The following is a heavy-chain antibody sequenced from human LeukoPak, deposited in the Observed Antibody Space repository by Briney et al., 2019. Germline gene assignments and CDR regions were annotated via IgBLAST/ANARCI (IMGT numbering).Heavy chain of an antibody. CDR3: ARMMYYYDSSGYFDY. V-gene: IGHV4-59*11. CDR1: GGSISSHY. CDR2: IYYTGST. Sequence: SETLSLTCTVSGGSISSHYWTWIRQTPGKGLEWIGYIYYTGSTNYNPSLKSRLTISLDRSKNQFSLKLSSVTAADTAVYYCARMMYYYDSSGYFDYWGQGTLVTVSS. J-gene: IGHJ4*02. D-gene: IGHD3-22*01.